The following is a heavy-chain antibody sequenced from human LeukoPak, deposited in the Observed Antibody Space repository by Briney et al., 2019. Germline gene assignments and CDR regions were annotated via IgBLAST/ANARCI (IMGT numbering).Heavy chain of an antibody. CDR3: ARDVGYYYDSSGIDY. CDR1: GYTFTGYY. Sequence: ASVKVSCKASGYTFTGYYMHWVRQAPGQGLEWMGWINPNSGGTNYAQKFQGRVTMTRDTSISTAYMELSRLRSDDTAVYYCARDVGYYYDSSGIDYWGQGTLVTVSS. CDR2: INPNSGGT. J-gene: IGHJ4*02. D-gene: IGHD3-22*01. V-gene: IGHV1-2*02.